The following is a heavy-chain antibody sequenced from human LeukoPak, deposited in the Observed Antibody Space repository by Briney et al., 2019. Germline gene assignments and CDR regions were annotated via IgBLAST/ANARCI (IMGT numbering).Heavy chain of an antibody. CDR2: ISGSGGST. D-gene: IGHD3-16*01. CDR3: AKASSGGFGDY. V-gene: IGHV3-23*01. Sequence: GGSLRLSCAASGFTFSSYNMNWVRQAPGKGLEWVSAISGSGGSTYYADSVKGRFTISRDNSKNTLYLQMNSLRAEDTAVYYCAKASSGGFGDYWGQGTLVTVSS. CDR1: GFTFSSYN. J-gene: IGHJ4*02.